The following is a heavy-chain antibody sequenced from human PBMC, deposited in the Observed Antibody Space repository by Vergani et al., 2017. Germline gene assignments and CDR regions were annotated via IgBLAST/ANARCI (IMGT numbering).Heavy chain of an antibody. CDR3: AKAYSSGWYYFDY. J-gene: IGHJ4*02. V-gene: IGHV3-23*01. Sequence: EVQLLESGGGLVQPGGSLRLSCAASGFTFSNYAISWVRQAPGEGLGWVSAITGSGGSTYYADSVKGRFTISKDNSKNTLYLQMNSLRAEDTSVYYCAKAYSSGWYYFDYWGQGTLVTVSS. D-gene: IGHD6-19*01. CDR2: ITGSGGST. CDR1: GFTFSNYA.